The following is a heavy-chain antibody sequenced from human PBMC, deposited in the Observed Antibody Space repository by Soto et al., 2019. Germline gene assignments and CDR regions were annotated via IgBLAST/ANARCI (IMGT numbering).Heavy chain of an antibody. V-gene: IGHV3-23*01. J-gene: IGHJ6*02. CDR2: ISASGAGT. CDR1: GFTFSSSV. CDR3: AKGSASIDV. Sequence: EVQLLESGGGLVQPGGSLRLSCAASGFTFSSSVMSWVRQAPGKGLGWVSSISASGAGTFYADSVKGRFTISRDNSKNTLYPQTNSLRAEDTAVYYCAKGSASIDVWGQGTTVTVSS.